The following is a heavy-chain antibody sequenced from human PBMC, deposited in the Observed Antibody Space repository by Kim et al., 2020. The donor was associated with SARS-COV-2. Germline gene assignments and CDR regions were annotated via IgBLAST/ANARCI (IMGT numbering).Heavy chain of an antibody. Sequence: ASVKVSCKASGYTFTSYAMNWVRQAPGQGLEWMGWINTNTGNPTYAQGFIGRFVFSLDTSVSTAYLQISSLKAEDTAVYYCARGIWSNWNDRFADYWGQGTLVTVSS. CDR1: GYTFTSYA. D-gene: IGHD1-1*01. V-gene: IGHV7-4-1*02. CDR2: INTNTGNP. J-gene: IGHJ4*02. CDR3: ARGIWSNWNDRFADY.